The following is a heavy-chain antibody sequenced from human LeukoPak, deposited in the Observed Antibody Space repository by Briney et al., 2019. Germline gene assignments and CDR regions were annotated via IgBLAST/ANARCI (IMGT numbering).Heavy chain of an antibody. J-gene: IGHJ4*02. V-gene: IGHV3-30*04. CDR3: AKARTTVTTSFDY. CDR2: ISYDGSNK. D-gene: IGHD4-17*01. CDR1: GFTFSSYA. Sequence: GRSLRLSCAASGFTFSSYAMHWVRQAPGKGLEWVAVISYDGSNKYYADSVKGRFTISRDNSKNTLYLQMNSLRAEDTAVYYCAKARTTVTTSFDYWGQGTLVTVSS.